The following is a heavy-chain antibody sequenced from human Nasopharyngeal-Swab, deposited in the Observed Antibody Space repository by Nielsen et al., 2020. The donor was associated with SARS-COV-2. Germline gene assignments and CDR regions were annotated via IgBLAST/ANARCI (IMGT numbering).Heavy chain of an antibody. V-gene: IGHV4-59*13. CDR2: IYFSGST. Sequence: SETLSLTCTVSNGSINSYYWSWIRQPPGKGLEWIGYIYFSGSTSYNPSLKSRVTMSVDTSKNQFSLNLTPVTAADTAVYYCARVALGSYLRGRGMDVWGQGTTVTVSS. J-gene: IGHJ6*02. CDR3: ARVALGSYLRGRGMDV. D-gene: IGHD3-16*02. CDR1: NGSINSYY.